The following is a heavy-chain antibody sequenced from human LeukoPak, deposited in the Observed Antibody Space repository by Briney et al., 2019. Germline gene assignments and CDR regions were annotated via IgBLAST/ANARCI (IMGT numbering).Heavy chain of an antibody. CDR3: ARERGYSGYDYFIDSPSDS. CDR1: GFTFSSYE. D-gene: IGHD5-12*01. Sequence: GGSLRLSCAASGFTFSSYEMNWVRQAPGKGLEWVSYISSSGDTIYYADSVKGRFTISRDNVKNSLYLQMNSLRAEDTAVYYCARERGYSGYDYFIDSPSDSWGQGTLVTVSS. CDR2: ISSSGDTI. J-gene: IGHJ4*02. V-gene: IGHV3-48*03.